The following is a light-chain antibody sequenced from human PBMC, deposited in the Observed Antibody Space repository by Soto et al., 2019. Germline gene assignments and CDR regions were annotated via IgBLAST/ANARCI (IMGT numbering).Light chain of an antibody. CDR3: QQYGGSPRP. CDR2: GAS. Sequence: EIVLTQSPGTLSLSPGERATLSCRASQSINNNYLAWYQQKRGQAPRLLIYGASSRATGIPDRFSGSGSGKDFTVTISRLEPEYFAVYYCQQYGGSPRPFGQGTKVEIK. V-gene: IGKV3-20*01. J-gene: IGKJ1*01. CDR1: QSINNNY.